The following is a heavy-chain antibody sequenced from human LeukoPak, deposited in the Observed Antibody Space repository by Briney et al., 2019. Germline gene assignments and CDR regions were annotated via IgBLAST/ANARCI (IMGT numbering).Heavy chain of an antibody. J-gene: IGHJ4*02. CDR2: TYYMSKWYN. CDR1: GDSVSKNTAV. D-gene: IGHD6-19*01. CDR3: ARENSRGRFDY. V-gene: IGHV6-1*01. Sequence: SHTLSLTRVNSGDSVSKNTAVWKWLTPSPSRGVEWLGWTYYMSKWYNNYAVSVKRRITINSDSSKNQVLLQLNSVSPEDTAMYYCARENSRGRFDYWGQGTLVTVSS.